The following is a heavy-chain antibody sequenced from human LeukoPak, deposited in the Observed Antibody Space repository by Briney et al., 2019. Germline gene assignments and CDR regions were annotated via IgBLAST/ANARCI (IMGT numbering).Heavy chain of an antibody. D-gene: IGHD1-26*01. J-gene: IGHJ4*02. CDR2: ITTSSSTS. CDR1: GFTFSDYS. CDR3: AREPSGTLDY. Sequence: GGSLRLSCAASGFTFSDYSMNWVRQAPGKGLEWVSYITTSSSTSYYADSVKGRFTISRDNAKNSLYLQMNSLGAEDTAVYYCAREPSGTLDYWGQGTLVTVSS. V-gene: IGHV3-48*01.